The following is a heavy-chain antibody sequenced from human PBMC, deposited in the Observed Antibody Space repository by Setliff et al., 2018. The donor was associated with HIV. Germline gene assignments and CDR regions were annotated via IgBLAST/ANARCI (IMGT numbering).Heavy chain of an antibody. D-gene: IGHD6-19*01. J-gene: IGHJ4*02. CDR3: ARQFRYPNRAVAGVDY. CDR2: LFYNGNT. V-gene: IGHV4-39*01. Sequence: WVRQAPGKGLEWVGNLFYNGNTYYNPSLKSLVTQSVDTSKNQFSLKLSFLTAADTAIYFCARQFRYPNRAVAGVDYWGQGTLVTVSS.